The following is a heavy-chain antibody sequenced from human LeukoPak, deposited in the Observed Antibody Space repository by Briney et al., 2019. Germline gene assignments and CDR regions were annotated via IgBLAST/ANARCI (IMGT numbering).Heavy chain of an antibody. V-gene: IGHV5-51*01. CDR1: GYSFTSYW. D-gene: IGHD3-9*01. CDR3: ARQYDLLAGPYYFDF. CDR2: IYPGDSDT. Sequence: GESLKISCKGSGYSFTSYWIGWVRQMPGKGPEWMGIIYPGDSDTRYSPSFQGQVTISADKSVTTAFLQWSSLKTSDTAIYYCARQYDLLAGPYYFDFWGQGTLVAVSA. J-gene: IGHJ4*02.